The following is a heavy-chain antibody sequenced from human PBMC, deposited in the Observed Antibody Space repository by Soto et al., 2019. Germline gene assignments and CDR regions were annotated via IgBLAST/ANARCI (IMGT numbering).Heavy chain of an antibody. CDR2: VYPSGRT. CDR1: GFTVTNSY. J-gene: IGHJ4*02. CDR3: ARAGFERLYFDQ. Sequence: EVQLVESGGDLIQPGGSLRLSCAASGFTVTNSYMAWVRQAPGKGLEWVSVVYPSGRTYHADSVKGRFTVSRDISTNMFFLQMNKLSAEDMATYYCARAGFERLYFDQWGRGTLVTVSS. D-gene: IGHD1-1*01. V-gene: IGHV3-53*01.